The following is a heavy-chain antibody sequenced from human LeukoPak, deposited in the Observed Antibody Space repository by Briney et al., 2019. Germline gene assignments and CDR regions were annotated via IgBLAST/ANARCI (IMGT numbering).Heavy chain of an antibody. CDR2: INTDGSST. J-gene: IGHJ4*02. CDR1: GFTFSSYW. Sequence: GGSLRLSCAASGFTFSSYWMHWVRQAPGKGLVWVSRINTDGSSTSYADSVKGRFTISRVNSKNTLYLQMNTLRVEDTAVYYCAKRYCSGAGCYSYDFDYWGQGTLVTVSS. CDR3: AKRYCSGAGCYSYDFDY. D-gene: IGHD2-15*01. V-gene: IGHV3-74*01.